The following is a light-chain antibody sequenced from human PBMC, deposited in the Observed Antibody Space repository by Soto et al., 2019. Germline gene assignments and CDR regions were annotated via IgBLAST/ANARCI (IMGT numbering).Light chain of an antibody. CDR2: DAS. CDR1: QSISSW. Sequence: DIQMTQSPSTLSASVGDRVTITCRASQSISSWLAWYQQKPGQAPKLLIYDASTLESGVPSRFSGSGSGTEFTLTISSLQPYDFATYFCQQFHTYWTFGQGTKVEIK. J-gene: IGKJ1*01. V-gene: IGKV1-5*01. CDR3: QQFHTYWT.